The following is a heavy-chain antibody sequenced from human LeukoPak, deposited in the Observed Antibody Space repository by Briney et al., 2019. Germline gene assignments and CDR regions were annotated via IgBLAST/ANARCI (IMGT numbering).Heavy chain of an antibody. J-gene: IGHJ6*02. V-gene: IGHV1-8*01. Sequence: GASVTVSCTASGYTFTSYDINWVRQATGQGLEWMGWMNPNSGNTGYAQKFQGRVTMTRNTSISTAYMELSSLRSEDTAVYYCARERYCSGGSCYYYYYGMDVWGQGTTVTVSS. CDR2: MNPNSGNT. CDR3: ARERYCSGGSCYYYYYGMDV. D-gene: IGHD2-15*01. CDR1: GYTFTSYD.